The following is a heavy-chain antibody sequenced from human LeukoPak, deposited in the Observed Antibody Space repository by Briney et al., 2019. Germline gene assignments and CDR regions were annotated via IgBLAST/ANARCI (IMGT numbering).Heavy chain of an antibody. D-gene: IGHD2-21*01. V-gene: IGHV1-69*11. CDR2: IIPFLGTT. Sequence: SVKVSCKTSGITFSSYAMSWVRQAPGQGLEWMGSIIPFLGTTNYAQKFQGRVTITADEPTRTAYMELTYVRSDDTAVYYCTIIPNVILFTHYFEYWGQGTLVTVSS. CDR3: TIIPNVILFTHYFEY. CDR1: GITFSSYA. J-gene: IGHJ4*02.